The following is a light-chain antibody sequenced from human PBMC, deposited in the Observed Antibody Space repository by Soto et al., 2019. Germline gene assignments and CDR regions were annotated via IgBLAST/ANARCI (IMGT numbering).Light chain of an antibody. Sequence: EIVLSQSPGPLSLSPGERATLSCRASQSISSSSLAWYQQKRGQAPRLLIYGASRRATGIPDTFSGSGSGTDLTLTISRLEPEDFAMYYCQLYGDSPMYTFGLGTKLEIK. CDR3: QLYGDSPMYT. J-gene: IGKJ2*01. V-gene: IGKV3-20*01. CDR2: GAS. CDR1: QSISSSS.